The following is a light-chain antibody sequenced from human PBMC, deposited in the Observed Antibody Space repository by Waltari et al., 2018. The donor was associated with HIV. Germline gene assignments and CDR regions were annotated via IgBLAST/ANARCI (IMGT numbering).Light chain of an antibody. V-gene: IGKV3-20*01. CDR3: QHYGSSLMT. J-gene: IGKJ5*01. CDR1: QSVSSSY. CDR2: SAS. Sequence: EVVLTQSPGTLSFSPGERATLSCRASQSVSSSYLAWYQRRPGQAPRLLIYSASSRATGIPDRFSGSGSGTDFTLTISRLEPEDFAVYYCQHYGSSLMTFGQGTRLEIK.